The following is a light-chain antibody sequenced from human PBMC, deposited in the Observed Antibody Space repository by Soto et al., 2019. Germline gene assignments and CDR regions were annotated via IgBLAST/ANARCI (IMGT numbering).Light chain of an antibody. CDR1: SSDVGSYNL. CDR3: GSYTTSSNYV. V-gene: IGLV2-14*02. J-gene: IGLJ1*01. CDR2: DVS. Sequence: QSALTQPASVSGSPGQSITISCTGTSSDVGSYNLVSWYQQHPGKAPKLIIYDVSNRPSGVSNRFSGSKSGNTASLTISGLQAEDEADYYCGSYTTSSNYVYGSGTKLTVL.